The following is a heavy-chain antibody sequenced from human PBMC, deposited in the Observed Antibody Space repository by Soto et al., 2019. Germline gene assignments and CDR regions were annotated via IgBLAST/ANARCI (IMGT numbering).Heavy chain of an antibody. CDR3: AREEAIVGAFIDP. CDR2: ISYDGIQK. Sequence: QVQLIESGGGVVQPGRSLRLSCAASGFAVSRHPIHWVRQAPGKGLEWVALISYDGIQKDYADSVKGRFTISRDNSKNTLYLQMNSLRVEDTAVYYCAREEAIVGAFIDPWGQGTLVTVSS. CDR1: GFAVSRHP. V-gene: IGHV3-30-3*01. J-gene: IGHJ5*02. D-gene: IGHD1-26*01.